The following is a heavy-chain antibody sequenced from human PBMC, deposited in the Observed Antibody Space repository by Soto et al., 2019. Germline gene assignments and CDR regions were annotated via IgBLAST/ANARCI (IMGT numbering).Heavy chain of an antibody. D-gene: IGHD6-13*01. CDR1: AFTFSSYA. J-gene: IGHJ4*02. CDR2: ISGSGFST. V-gene: IGHV3-23*01. Sequence: GSLRLSCAASAFTFSSYAMTWVRQAPGKGLEWVSAISGSGFSTYYADSVKGRFTISRDNSKNTLYLQMNSLRADDTAVYYCAKVSSSWYAGFFDLWGQGTLVTVSS. CDR3: AKVSSSWYAGFFDL.